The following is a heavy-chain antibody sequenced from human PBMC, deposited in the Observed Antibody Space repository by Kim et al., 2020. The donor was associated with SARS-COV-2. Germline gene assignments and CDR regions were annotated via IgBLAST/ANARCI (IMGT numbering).Heavy chain of an antibody. CDR3: ARGGWYGRPFDY. V-gene: IGHV4-34*01. J-gene: IGHJ4*02. D-gene: IGHD2-15*01. Sequence: NYAPSLESRVTISVDTSKNQFSLKLSSVTAADTAVYYCARGGWYGRPFDYWGQGTLVTVSS.